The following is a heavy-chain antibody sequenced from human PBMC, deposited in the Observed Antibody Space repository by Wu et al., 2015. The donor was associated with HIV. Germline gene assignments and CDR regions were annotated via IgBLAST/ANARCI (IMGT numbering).Heavy chain of an antibody. CDR1: GGTFSSYG. D-gene: IGHD6-13*01. J-gene: IGHJ6*02. CDR2: IIPIFGTA. Sequence: QVQLVQSGAEVKKPGSSVKVSCKASGGTFSSYGISWVRQAPGEGLEWMGRIIPIFGTAKYAQKFQGRVTITADESTSTAYMELSSLRSEDTAVYYCDQKQIGIVATGIDYYHYYGMDVVGPRDHGHRLL. V-gene: IGHV1-69*13. CDR3: DQKQIGIVATGIDYYHYYGMDV.